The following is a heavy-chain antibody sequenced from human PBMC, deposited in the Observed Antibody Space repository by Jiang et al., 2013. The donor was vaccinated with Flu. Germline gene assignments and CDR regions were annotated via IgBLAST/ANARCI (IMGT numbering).Heavy chain of an antibody. CDR3: ASTRFVAVAIPEYFQH. V-gene: IGHV4-4*02. J-gene: IGHJ1*01. D-gene: IGHD6-19*01. CDR2: IYHSGST. Sequence: GPGLVKPSGTLSLTCAVSGGSISSGNWWSWVRQPPGKGLEWIGEIYHSGSTNYNPSLKSRVTISVDKSKNQFSLKLSSVTAADTAVYYCASTRFVAVAIPEYFQHWGQGTLVTVSS. CDR1: GGSISSGNW.